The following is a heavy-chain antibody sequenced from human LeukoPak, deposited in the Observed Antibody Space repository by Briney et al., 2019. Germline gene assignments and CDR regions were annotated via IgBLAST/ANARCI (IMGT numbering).Heavy chain of an antibody. CDR1: GFTFSDYD. CDR2: IGTAGDT. D-gene: IGHD1-1*01. J-gene: IGHJ4*02. Sequence: GGSLRLSCAASGFTFSDYDMHWVRQATGKGLEWVSAIGTAGDTYYTGSVKGRFTISRENAKNSLYPQMNSLRAGDTAVYYCARVAKERVGGVYYFDYWGQGTLVTVSS. V-gene: IGHV3-13*01. CDR3: ARVAKERVGGVYYFDY.